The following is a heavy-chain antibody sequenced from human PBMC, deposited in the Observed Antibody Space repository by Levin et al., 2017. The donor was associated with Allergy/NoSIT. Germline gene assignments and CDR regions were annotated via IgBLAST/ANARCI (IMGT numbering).Heavy chain of an antibody. Sequence: SQTLSLTCTVSGGSISSYYWSLIRQPPGKGLEWIGYISYSGSTKYNPSLKSRVTISVDTSKNQFSLKLNSVTAADTALYYCARVADRGGYYLGWGYVDCWGQGTLVTVSS. CDR1: GGSISSYY. J-gene: IGHJ4*02. V-gene: IGHV4-59*08. CDR3: ARVADRGGYYLGWGYVDC. D-gene: IGHD5-24*01. CDR2: ISYSGST.